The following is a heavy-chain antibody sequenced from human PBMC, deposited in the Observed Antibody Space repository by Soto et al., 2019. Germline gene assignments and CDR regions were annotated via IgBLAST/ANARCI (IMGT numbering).Heavy chain of an antibody. CDR1: GGSFSGYY. D-gene: IGHD3-9*01. Sequence: SETLSLTCAVYGGSFSGYYWSWIRQPPGKGLEWIGEINHSGSTNYNPSLKSRVTISVDTSKNQFSLKLSSVTAADTAVYYCASGPSSYDILTGPPNPRLDYWGQGTLVTVSS. CDR2: INHSGST. CDR3: ASGPSSYDILTGPPNPRLDY. V-gene: IGHV4-34*01. J-gene: IGHJ4*02.